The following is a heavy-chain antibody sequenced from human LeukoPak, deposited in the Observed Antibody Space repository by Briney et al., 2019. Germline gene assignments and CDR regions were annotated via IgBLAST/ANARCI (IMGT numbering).Heavy chain of an antibody. D-gene: IGHD4-17*01. CDR3: ASAYGVNHAFDI. CDR2: IYSGGGI. V-gene: IGHV3-53*01. J-gene: IGHJ3*02. CDR1: EFSVGSNY. Sequence: GGSLRLSCAASEFSVGSNYMTWVRQAPGKGLEWVSVIYSGGGISYADSVKGRFTISRDNSKNTLYLQMNSLRADDTAVYYCASAYGVNHAFDIWGQGTMVTVSS.